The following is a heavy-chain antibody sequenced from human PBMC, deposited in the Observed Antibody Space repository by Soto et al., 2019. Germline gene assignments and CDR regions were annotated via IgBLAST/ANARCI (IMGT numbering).Heavy chain of an antibody. CDR1: GFTFSSYS. CDR2: ISSSSSTI. J-gene: IGHJ4*02. D-gene: IGHD1-26*01. CDR3: ASIPPSAVGATSEVDY. Sequence: GGSLRLSCAASGFTFSSYSMNWVRQAPGKGLEWVSYISSSSSTIYYADSVKGRFTISRDNAKNSLYLQTNSLKAEDTAVYYCASIPPSAVGATSEVDYWGQGTLVTVSS. V-gene: IGHV3-48*01.